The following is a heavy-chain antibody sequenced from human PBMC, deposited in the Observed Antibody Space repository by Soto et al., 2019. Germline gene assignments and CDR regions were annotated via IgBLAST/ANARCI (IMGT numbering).Heavy chain of an antibody. CDR2: IYPADPDS. Sequence: PGESLKISCEGSGYSFDNYWIGWVRQMPGKGLEWMAIIYPADPDSRYSPSFQGQVTISADQSISTAYLQWSSLRASDTAIYYCVCGRTRGYYYGRGGCGQGSTVTVSS. CDR1: GYSFDNYW. V-gene: IGHV5-51*01. CDR3: VCGRTRGYYYGRGG. J-gene: IGHJ6*02. D-gene: IGHD2-15*01.